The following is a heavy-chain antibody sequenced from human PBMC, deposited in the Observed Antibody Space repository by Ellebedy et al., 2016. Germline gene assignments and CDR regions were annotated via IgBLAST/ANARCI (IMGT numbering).Heavy chain of an antibody. CDR1: GYTFTSHS. J-gene: IGHJ4*02. CDR3: ARDLNYGAFDY. V-gene: IGHV7-4-1*02. CDR2: ISTKTGNP. Sequence: ASVKVSCKTSGYTFTSHSISWMRQAPGQGLEWMGYISTKTGNPTYGQSFTGRLVFSLDTSVSTAYLQLSSLKAEDTAMYYCARDLNYGAFDYWGQGTLVTVSS. D-gene: IGHD3-10*01.